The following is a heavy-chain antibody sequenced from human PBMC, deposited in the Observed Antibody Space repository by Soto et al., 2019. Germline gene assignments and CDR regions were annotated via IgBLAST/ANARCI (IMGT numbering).Heavy chain of an antibody. CDR2: IYYSGST. CDR1: GGSISSYY. CDR3: ARAPVIGAHFDY. Sequence: PSETLSLTCTVSGGSISSYYWSWIRQPPGKGLEWIGYIYYSGSTNYNPSLKSRVTISVDTSKNQFSLKLSSVTAADAAVYYCARAPVIGAHFDYWGQGTLVTVSS. D-gene: IGHD4-17*01. J-gene: IGHJ4*02. V-gene: IGHV4-59*08.